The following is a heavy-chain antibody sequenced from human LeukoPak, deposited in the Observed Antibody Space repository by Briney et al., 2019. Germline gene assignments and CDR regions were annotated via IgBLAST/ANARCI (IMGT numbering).Heavy chain of an antibody. J-gene: IGHJ4*02. CDR1: GFTFSSYS. CDR3: ARDFPTATHVFDY. Sequence: SGGSLRLSCAASGFTFSSYSMNWVRQAPGKGLEWVAVISYDGSNKYYADSVKGRFTISRDNSKNTLYLQMNSLRAEDTAVYYCARDFPTATHVFDYWGQGTLVTVSS. CDR2: ISYDGSNK. V-gene: IGHV3-30*05. D-gene: IGHD2-15*01.